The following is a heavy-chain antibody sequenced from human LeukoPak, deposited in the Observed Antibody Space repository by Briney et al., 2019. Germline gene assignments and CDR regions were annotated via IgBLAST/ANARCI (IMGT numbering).Heavy chain of an antibody. V-gene: IGHV1-18*01. CDR1: GYTFTSYG. J-gene: IGHJ4*02. CDR2: ISAYNGNT. Sequence: VASVKVSCKASGYTFTSYGISWVRQAPGQGLEWMGWISAYNGNTNYAQKLQGRVTMTTDTSTSTAYMELRSLRSDDTAVYYCARDQPRYFDWLFHDYWGQGTLVTVSS. D-gene: IGHD3-9*01. CDR3: ARDQPRYFDWLFHDY.